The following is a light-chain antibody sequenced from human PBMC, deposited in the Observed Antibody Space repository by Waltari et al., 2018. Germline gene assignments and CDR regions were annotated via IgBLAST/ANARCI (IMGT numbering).Light chain of an antibody. CDR1: QDVSSW. Sequence: DIQMTQSPSSVSASVGDRVTISCRASQDVSSWLAWYHQKPGKAPNLLIYGASSLQSGVPSRFSGSGSGTEFTLTLNGLEPEDFATYYCQQTDSFPHTFGGGTKLEIK. CDR2: GAS. J-gene: IGKJ4*01. CDR3: QQTDSFPHT. V-gene: IGKV1-12*01.